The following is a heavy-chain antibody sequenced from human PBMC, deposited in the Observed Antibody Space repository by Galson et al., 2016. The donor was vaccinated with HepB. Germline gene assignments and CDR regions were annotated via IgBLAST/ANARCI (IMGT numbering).Heavy chain of an antibody. CDR2: ISWNSDTI. CDR3: ARGDGWNDKTIVY. CDR1: GYTFDNYA. V-gene: IGHV3-9*01. D-gene: IGHD1-1*01. Sequence: SLRLSCAASGYTFDNYAMHWVRQAQGKGLEWVSSISWNSDTIGYADSVEGRFTIFRDNAKNSMHLQMKSLRVEDTAVYYCARGDGWNDKTIVYWGQGTQVTVSS. J-gene: IGHJ4*02.